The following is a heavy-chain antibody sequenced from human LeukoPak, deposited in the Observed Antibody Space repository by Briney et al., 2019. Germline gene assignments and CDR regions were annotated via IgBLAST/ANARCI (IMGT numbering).Heavy chain of an antibody. Sequence: SETLSLTCDVSGYLISSGFYWGWTRKPPGKGLEWIGGIYHTGTTYDNPALTSRLTISVDTSKNQFSLNLTSVTAADTAVYYCARLRAWGGPFYMEFWGRGTTVTVSS. CDR1: GYLISSGFY. CDR3: ARLRAWGGPFYMEF. V-gene: IGHV4-38-2*01. CDR2: IYHTGTT. J-gene: IGHJ6*03. D-gene: IGHD3-16*01.